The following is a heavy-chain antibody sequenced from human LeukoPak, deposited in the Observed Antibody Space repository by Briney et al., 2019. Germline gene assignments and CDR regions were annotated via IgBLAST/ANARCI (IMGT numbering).Heavy chain of an antibody. J-gene: IGHJ4*02. CDR1: GYTFTSYD. CDR3: ARGHVGRLLWFGESPYYFDY. Sequence: APLKVSFKASGYTFTSYDINWGGQAPGQGGEGRGWMKPKSGNTGYAQKFQGRVTMTRNTSISTAYMELSSLRSEDTAVYYCARGHVGRLLWFGESPYYFDYWGQGTLVTVSS. V-gene: IGHV1-8*01. CDR2: MKPKSGNT. D-gene: IGHD3-10*01.